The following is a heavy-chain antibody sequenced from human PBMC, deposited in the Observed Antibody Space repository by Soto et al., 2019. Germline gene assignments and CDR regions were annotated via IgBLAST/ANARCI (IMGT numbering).Heavy chain of an antibody. V-gene: IGHV4-34*01. D-gene: IGHD3-22*01. CDR3: ARPKYYYDSSGPFDY. J-gene: IGHJ4*02. CDR1: GGSFSGYY. CDR2: INHSGST. Sequence: QVQLQQWGAGLLKPSETLSLTCAVYGGSFSGYYWSWIRQPPGKGLAWIGEINHSGSTNYNPSLKSRVTISVDTSKDQFSLKLSSVTAADTAVYYCARPKYYYDSSGPFDYWGQGTLVTVSS.